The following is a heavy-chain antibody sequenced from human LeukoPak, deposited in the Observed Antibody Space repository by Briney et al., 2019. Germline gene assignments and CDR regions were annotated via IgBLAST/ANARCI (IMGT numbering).Heavy chain of an antibody. CDR3: ARDNSVEDTAWWFDP. CDR2: INPSGGST. V-gene: IGHV1-46*01. Sequence: ASVKVSRKASGYTFTSYYMHWVRQAPGQGLEWMGIINPSGGSTSYAQKFQGRVTMTRDMSTNTNYMELSSLRSEDTAVYYCARDNSVEDTAWWFDPWGQGTLVTVSS. CDR1: GYTFTSYY. D-gene: IGHD4-23*01. J-gene: IGHJ5*02.